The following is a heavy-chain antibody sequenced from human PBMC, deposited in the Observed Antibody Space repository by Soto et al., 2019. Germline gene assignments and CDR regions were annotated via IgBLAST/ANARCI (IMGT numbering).Heavy chain of an antibody. Sequence: QLQLQESGPGLVKPSETLSLTCTVSGGSVSINPYSWGWILQSPVTGLQWIGSMYYSGSTYYNPSLRSRASISVHTSKNQLSLRLPSVTVADTATYYCARHDGTAGWGQGILVTVST. J-gene: IGHJ1*01. CDR2: MYYSGST. CDR3: ARHDGTAG. D-gene: IGHD6-13*01. CDR1: GGSVSINPYS. V-gene: IGHV4-39*01.